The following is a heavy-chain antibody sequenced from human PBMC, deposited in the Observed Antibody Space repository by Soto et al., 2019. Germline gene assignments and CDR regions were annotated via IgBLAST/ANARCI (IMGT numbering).Heavy chain of an antibody. D-gene: IGHD2-15*01. V-gene: IGHV4-34*01. CDR2: INHSGST. J-gene: IGHJ4*02. CDR1: GGSFSGYY. CDR3: ARLLRYCSGGSCHRPSFYFDY. Sequence: SETLSLTCAVYGGSFSGYYWSWIRQPPGKGLEWIGEINHSGSTNYNPSLKSRVTISVDTSKNQFSLKLSSVTAADTAVYYCARLLRYCSGGSCHRPSFYFDYWGQGTLVTVSS.